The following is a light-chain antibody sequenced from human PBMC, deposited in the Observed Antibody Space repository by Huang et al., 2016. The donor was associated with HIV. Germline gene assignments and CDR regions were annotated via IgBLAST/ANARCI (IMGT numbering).Light chain of an antibody. V-gene: IGKV3-15*01. CDR3: QQFNNWPPA. J-gene: IGKJ4*01. CDR2: EAS. Sequence: ETLMTQFPATLSVSPGERATLYCRASQNVRNNLAWYQHKPGQAPRLLFYEASSRATGVPGRFRASGSGIDFTLTISSLQSEDFAVYYCQQFNNWPPAFGGGTTVEIK. CDR1: QNVRNN.